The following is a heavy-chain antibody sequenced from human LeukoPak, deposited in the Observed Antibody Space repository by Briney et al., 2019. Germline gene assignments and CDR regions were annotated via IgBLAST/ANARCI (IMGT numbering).Heavy chain of an antibody. J-gene: IGHJ3*02. CDR3: ARATGRHDAFDI. D-gene: IGHD1-14*01. CDR2: IYYSGST. V-gene: IGHV4-31*03. CDR1: GGSISSGGYY. Sequence: SETLSLTCTVSGGSISSGGYYWSWIRQHPGKGLEWIGYIYYSGSTYYNPSLKSRVTISVDTSKNQFSLKLSSVTAADTAVYYCARATGRHDAFDIWGQGTMVTVSS.